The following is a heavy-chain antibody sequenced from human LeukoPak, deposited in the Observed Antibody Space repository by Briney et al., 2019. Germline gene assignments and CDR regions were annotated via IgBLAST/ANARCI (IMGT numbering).Heavy chain of an antibody. Sequence: GGSLRLSCAASGFTFSSYSMNWVRQAPGKGLEWVSSISSSSSYIYYADSVKGRFTISRDNAKNSLYLQMDSLRTEDTAFYYCATAPGFWGDAPLDFWGHGTLVTVSS. CDR1: GFTFSSYS. D-gene: IGHD3-16*01. CDR3: ATAPGFWGDAPLDF. J-gene: IGHJ4*01. CDR2: ISSSSSYI. V-gene: IGHV3-21*03.